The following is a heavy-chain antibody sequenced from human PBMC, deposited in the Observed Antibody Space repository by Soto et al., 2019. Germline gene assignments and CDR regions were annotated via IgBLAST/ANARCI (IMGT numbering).Heavy chain of an antibody. D-gene: IGHD2-2*01. CDR2: MNPNSGNT. J-gene: IGHJ5*02. V-gene: IGHV1-8*01. CDR1: GYTLTSYD. Sequence: ASVKVPCKGSGYTLTSYDINWGRQATGQGLEWMGWMNPNSGNTGYAQKFQGRVTMTRNTSISTAYMELSSLRSEDTAVYYCARGRVFIGVPAARRGDWFDPRGQGTLVTVS. CDR3: ARGRVFIGVPAARRGDWFDP.